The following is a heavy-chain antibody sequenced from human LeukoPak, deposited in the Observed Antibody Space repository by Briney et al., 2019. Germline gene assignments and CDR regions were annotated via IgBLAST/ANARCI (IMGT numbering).Heavy chain of an antibody. Sequence: PSETLSLTCTVSGGSISSNSYYWGWIRQPPGKGLEWIGSIYYSGSTYYNPSLKSRVTISVDTSKNQFSLKLSPVTAADTAVYYCARDLNYDISWFDPWGQGTLVTVSS. D-gene: IGHD3-9*01. CDR2: IYYSGST. J-gene: IGHJ5*02. V-gene: IGHV4-39*07. CDR1: GGSISSNSYY. CDR3: ARDLNYDISWFDP.